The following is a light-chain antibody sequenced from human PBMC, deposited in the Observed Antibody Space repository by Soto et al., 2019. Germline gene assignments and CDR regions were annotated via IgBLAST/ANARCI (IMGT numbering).Light chain of an antibody. J-gene: IGLJ1*01. CDR1: SSDVGAYNY. CDR2: EVS. V-gene: IGLV2-14*01. Sequence: QSALAQPASVSGSPGQSIAISCTGTSSDVGAYNYVSWYQQHPGKAPKLIVHEVSDRPSGVSDRFSGSKSGNTASLTTSGLQAEDEADCSSYTGAYTLVFGTGTKVTVL. CDR3: SSYTGAYTLV.